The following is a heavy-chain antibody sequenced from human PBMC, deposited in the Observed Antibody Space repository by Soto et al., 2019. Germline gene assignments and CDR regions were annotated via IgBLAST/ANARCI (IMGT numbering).Heavy chain of an antibody. D-gene: IGHD3-10*01. CDR3: AREMVRGVGSDS. Sequence: SGAEVKKPGASVKVSCKASGYTFTSYGISWVRQAPGQGLEWMGWISTYNGNTKYAQKLQXRVTMTTDTSTSTAYRELRSLRSDDTAVFYCAREMVRGVGSDSWGQGTLVTVSS. J-gene: IGHJ4*02. V-gene: IGHV1-18*01. CDR2: ISTYNGNT. CDR1: GYTFTSYG.